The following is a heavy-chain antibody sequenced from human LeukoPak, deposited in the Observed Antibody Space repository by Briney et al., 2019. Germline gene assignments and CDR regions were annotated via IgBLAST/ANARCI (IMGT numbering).Heavy chain of an antibody. CDR2: IRYDGSNE. CDR3: ARDYGGSSPFDY. J-gene: IGHJ4*02. V-gene: IGHV3-30*02. CDR1: GFTFSIYD. D-gene: IGHD4-23*01. Sequence: GGSLRLSCAASGFTFSIYDIHWVRQAPGKGLEWVAFIRYDGSNEYYADSVKGRFTISRDNAKNSLYLQMNSLRAEDTAVYYCARDYGGSSPFDYWGQGTLVTVSS.